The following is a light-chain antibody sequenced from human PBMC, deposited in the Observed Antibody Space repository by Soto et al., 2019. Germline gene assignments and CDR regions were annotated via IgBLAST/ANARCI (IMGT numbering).Light chain of an antibody. CDR3: QQYNSYSWT. J-gene: IGKJ1*01. CDR1: LGISSY. V-gene: IGKV1-9*01. CDR2: AAS. Sequence: IQLTQSPAFLSASVGDRVTITCPASLGISSYLAWYQQKPGKAPKLLIYAASTLQSGVPSRFSGSGSGTEFTLTISSLQPDDFATYYCQQYNSYSWTFGQGTKV.